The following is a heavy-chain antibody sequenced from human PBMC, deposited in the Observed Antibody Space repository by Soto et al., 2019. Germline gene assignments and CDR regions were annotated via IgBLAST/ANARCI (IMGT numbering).Heavy chain of an antibody. V-gene: IGHV5-51*01. CDR3: ARAPYCGGDCYPSGYGMDV. D-gene: IGHD2-21*02. CDR2: IYPGDSDT. CDR1: GYSFTSYW. Sequence: GESLKISCKGSGYSFTSYWLGWVRQMPGKGLEWMGIIYPGDSDTRYSPSFQGQVTISADKSISTAYLQWSSLKASDTAMYYCARAPYCGGDCYPSGYGMDVWGQGTTVTVSS. J-gene: IGHJ6*02.